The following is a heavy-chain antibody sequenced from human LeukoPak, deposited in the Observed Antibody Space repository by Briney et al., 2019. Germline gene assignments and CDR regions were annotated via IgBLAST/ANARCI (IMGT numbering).Heavy chain of an antibody. Sequence: QPGRSLRLSCAASGFTFSNYGMHWVRQAPGKGLEWVAVISYDGSNKYYTDSVKGRFTISRDNSKNTLYLQMNSLRAEDTAVYYCARDFGSDSSSWYRYFQHWGQGTLVIVSS. CDR2: ISYDGSNK. J-gene: IGHJ1*01. CDR1: GFTFSNYG. V-gene: IGHV3-30*03. D-gene: IGHD6-13*01. CDR3: ARDFGSDSSSWYRYFQH.